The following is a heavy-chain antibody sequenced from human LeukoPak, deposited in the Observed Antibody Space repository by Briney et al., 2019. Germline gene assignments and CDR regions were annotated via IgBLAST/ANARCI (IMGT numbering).Heavy chain of an antibody. CDR2: IYYSGNS. CDR1: GASISSGRNY. J-gene: IGHJ4*02. V-gene: IGHV4-39*01. D-gene: IGHD5-18*01. Sequence: PSETLFLTCNVSGASISSGRNYWGWIRQSPGKGLEWIASIYYSGNSYYNPSLKSRVSISVDTSKNHISLKLFSLTAADTALYYCARHLSGSAMMHYFDYWGQGNLVTVSS. CDR3: ARHLSGSAMMHYFDY.